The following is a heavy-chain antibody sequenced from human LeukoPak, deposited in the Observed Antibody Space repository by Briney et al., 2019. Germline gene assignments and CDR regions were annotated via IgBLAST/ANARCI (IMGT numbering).Heavy chain of an antibody. CDR3: ARETAAAAGDY. CDR2: IYTSEST. D-gene: IGHD6-25*01. CDR1: GGSISSGSYY. V-gene: IGHV4-61*02. Sequence: SQTLSLTCTVSGGSISSGSYYWSWIRQPAGEGLEWIGRIYTSESTNYNPSLKSRVTILVDTSKNQSSLKLSSVPAADTAVYYCARETAAAAGDYWGQGTLVTVSS. J-gene: IGHJ4*02.